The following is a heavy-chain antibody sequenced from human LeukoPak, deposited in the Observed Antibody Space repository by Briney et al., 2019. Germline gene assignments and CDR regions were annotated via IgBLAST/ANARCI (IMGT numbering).Heavy chain of an antibody. J-gene: IGHJ4*02. CDR1: GFTFSDYP. CDR3: ARGNDFGDYALDDY. CDR2: ISYDGTNK. Sequence: GRSLRLSCAASGFTFSDYPMHWVRQAPARGLEWVSFISYDGTNKYYADSVKGRFIISRDNSKNTLYLQVNSLRPEDTAVYYCARGNDFGDYALDDYWGQGTLVTVST. V-gene: IGHV3-30-3*01. D-gene: IGHD4-17*01.